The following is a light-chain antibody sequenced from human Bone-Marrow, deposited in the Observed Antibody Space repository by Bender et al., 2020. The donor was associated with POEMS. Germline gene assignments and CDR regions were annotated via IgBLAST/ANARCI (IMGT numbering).Light chain of an antibody. Sequence: QSALTQPPSASGSPGQSVTISCTGTSSDVGNYNYVSWYQQHPGKAPKVMIYEVSKRPSGVPDRFSGSKSGNTASLTVSGLQAEDEADYYCQSYDSSLGGFVIFGGGTKLTVL. CDR1: SSDVGNYNY. J-gene: IGLJ2*01. CDR2: EVS. V-gene: IGLV2-8*01. CDR3: QSYDSSLGGFVI.